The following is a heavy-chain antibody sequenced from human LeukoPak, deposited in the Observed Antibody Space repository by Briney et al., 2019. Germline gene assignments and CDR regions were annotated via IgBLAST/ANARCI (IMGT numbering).Heavy chain of an antibody. D-gene: IGHD3-10*01. CDR2: TWYDGSNK. CDR3: AKDFGRFGELLSYYFDY. J-gene: IGHJ4*02. V-gene: IGHV3-33*06. CDR1: GFTFSSYG. Sequence: GRSLRLSCAASGFTFSSYGMHWVRQAPGKGLEWVAVTWYDGSNKYYADSVKGRFTISRDNSKNTLYLQMNSLRAEDTAVYYCAKDFGRFGELLSYYFDYWGQGTLVTVSS.